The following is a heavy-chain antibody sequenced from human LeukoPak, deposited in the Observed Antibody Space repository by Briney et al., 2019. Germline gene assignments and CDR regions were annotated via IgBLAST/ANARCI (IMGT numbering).Heavy chain of an antibody. V-gene: IGHV4-30-4*01. Sequence: SETLSLTCTVSGGSISSGDYYWSWIRQPPGKGLEWIGYIYYSGSTYYNPSLKSRVTISVDTSKNQFSLKLSSVTAADTAVYYCARWPASKYGGNPLDIWGQGTMVTVSS. D-gene: IGHD4-23*01. J-gene: IGHJ3*02. CDR2: IYYSGST. CDR3: ARWPASKYGGNPLDI. CDR1: GGSISSGDYY.